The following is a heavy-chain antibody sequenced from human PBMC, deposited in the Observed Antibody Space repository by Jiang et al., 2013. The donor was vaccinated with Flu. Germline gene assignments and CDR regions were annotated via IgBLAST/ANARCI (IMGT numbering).Heavy chain of an antibody. CDR3: ARAIGGYSYGPFEY. Sequence: SGAEVKKPGSSVRVSCKASGGTLSSYASNWVRQAPGQGLEWMGGIIPIFGTTEYAQKFQGRVTITADELTGTVYMELTSLKSEDTAVYYCARAIGGYSYGPFEYWGPGNPGHRLR. J-gene: IGHJ4*02. CDR2: IIPIFGTT. CDR1: GGTLSSYA. V-gene: IGHV1-69*01. D-gene: IGHD5-18*01.